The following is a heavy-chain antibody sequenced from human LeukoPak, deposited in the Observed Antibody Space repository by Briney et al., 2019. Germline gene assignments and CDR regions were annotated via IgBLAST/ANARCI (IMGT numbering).Heavy chain of an antibody. Sequence: PSETLSLTCTVFGGSIVSSTNYWARVRQPPGKGLEWIGSIFYSGNTHYNPSLKSRVTMSVDTSKNEFSLKLTSVTGADTAVYDWTRHCGEFYNYGMGVWGHGTTVTVSS. D-gene: IGHD2-21*01. CDR2: IFYSGNT. V-gene: IGHV4-39*01. J-gene: IGHJ6*02. CDR1: GGSIVSSTNY. CDR3: TRHCGEFYNYGMGV.